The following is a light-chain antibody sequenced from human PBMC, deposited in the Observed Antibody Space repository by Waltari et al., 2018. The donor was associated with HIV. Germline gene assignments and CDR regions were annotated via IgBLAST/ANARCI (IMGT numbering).Light chain of an antibody. Sequence: QSVLTQPPSASGTLGQRVTISCSGRRSNIGSNTVNWYQQLPGTAPKLLISDDNRRPSGGPARFSGSKSGTSASLAISGLQSEDEADYYCAAWDDNLNGLFGGGTKLTVL. J-gene: IGLJ2*01. CDR3: AAWDDNLNGL. CDR1: RSNIGSNT. CDR2: DDN. V-gene: IGLV1-44*01.